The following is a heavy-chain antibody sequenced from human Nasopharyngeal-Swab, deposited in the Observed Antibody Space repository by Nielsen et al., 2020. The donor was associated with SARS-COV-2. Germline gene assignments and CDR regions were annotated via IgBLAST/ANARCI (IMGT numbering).Heavy chain of an antibody. V-gene: IGHV3-21*01. Sequence: VRQAPGKGLEWVSSISSSRSYIYDADSVKGRFTISRDNAKNSLYLQMNSLRAEDTAVYYCARDLSTGYYDFWSGYSNYYYYYGMDVWGQGTTVTVSS. D-gene: IGHD3-3*01. J-gene: IGHJ6*02. CDR3: ARDLSTGYYDFWSGYSNYYYYYGMDV. CDR2: ISSSRSYI.